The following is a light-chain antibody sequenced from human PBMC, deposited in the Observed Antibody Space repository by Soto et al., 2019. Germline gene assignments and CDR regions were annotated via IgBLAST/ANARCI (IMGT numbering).Light chain of an antibody. CDR2: GAS. CDR1: QSFRTK. Sequence: EMVMTQSPATLSVSLGERATLSCRASQSFRTKLVWYQQKPGQAPRLLIYGASTRATGIPARFSGSGYGTEFILTISNLQSEDFAVYYCQQHDQGWTFGQGTKVEIK. CDR3: QQHDQGWT. V-gene: IGKV3-15*01. J-gene: IGKJ1*01.